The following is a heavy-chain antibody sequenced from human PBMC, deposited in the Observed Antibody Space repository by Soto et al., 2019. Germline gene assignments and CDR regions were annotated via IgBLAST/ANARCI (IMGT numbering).Heavy chain of an antibody. CDR2: ITDNGGST. Sequence: SGGSLRLSCAASGFTFSRDGMSWVRQAPGKGLEWVSLITDNGGSTYYADSVKGRFTISRDNAKNSLYLQMNSLRAEDTAVYYCARSVGITGTPGPDYFDYWGQGTLVTVSS. D-gene: IGHD1-7*01. V-gene: IGHV3-23*01. CDR1: GFTFSRDG. J-gene: IGHJ4*02. CDR3: ARSVGITGTPGPDYFDY.